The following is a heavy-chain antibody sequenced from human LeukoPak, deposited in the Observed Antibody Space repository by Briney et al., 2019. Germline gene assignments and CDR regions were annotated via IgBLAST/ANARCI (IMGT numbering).Heavy chain of an antibody. CDR3: ARDVIAAAGYYFDY. Sequence: GGSLRLSCAASGFTFDDYAMHWVRQAPGKGLEWVSGISWNSGSIGYADSVKGRFTISRDNSKNTLYLQMNSLRAEDTAVYYCARDVIAAAGYYFDYWGQGTLVTVSS. CDR1: GFTFDDYA. D-gene: IGHD6-13*01. J-gene: IGHJ4*02. V-gene: IGHV3-9*01. CDR2: ISWNSGSI.